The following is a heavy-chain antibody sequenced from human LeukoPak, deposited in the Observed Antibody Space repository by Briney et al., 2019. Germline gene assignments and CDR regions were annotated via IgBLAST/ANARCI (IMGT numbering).Heavy chain of an antibody. Sequence: PGRSLRLSCAASGFSFDVYAMHWVRQAPGKGLEWVSGISWNGDSIGYADSVKGRFTISRDNAKNSLYLQMNSLRAEDTAFYYCAKAKWLQSPFDYWGQGTLVTVSS. CDR3: AKAKWLQSPFDY. V-gene: IGHV3-9*01. CDR2: ISWNGDSI. D-gene: IGHD5-24*01. CDR1: GFSFDVYA. J-gene: IGHJ4*02.